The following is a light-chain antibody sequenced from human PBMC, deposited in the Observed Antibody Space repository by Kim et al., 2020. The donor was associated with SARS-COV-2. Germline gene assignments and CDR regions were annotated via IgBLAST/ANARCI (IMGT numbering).Light chain of an antibody. J-gene: IGKJ1*01. CDR2: DAT. V-gene: IGKV1-5*01. CDR1: HNISTW. Sequence: DIQMTQSPSTLSASVGDRVTITCRASHNISTWVAWYQQKAGRAPSLLIYDATSLESGVPSRFSGRGSVTEFTLVISSLQPDDAATYYCQDCNNYSWTFGKGTKLEI. CDR3: QDCNNYSWT.